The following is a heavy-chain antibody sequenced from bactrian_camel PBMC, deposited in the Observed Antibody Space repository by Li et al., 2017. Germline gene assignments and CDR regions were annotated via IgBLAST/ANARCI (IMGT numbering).Heavy chain of an antibody. CDR3: TARYEFGLGACSRVGGLGF. Sequence: HVQLVESGGGSVQAGGSLKLSCTYSGYTSFIDCMGWFRQAPGKEREAVADINSRTGATYYADSVKGRFTISKDGAKNTLSLQMDSLTPGDTAMHYCTARYEFGLGACSRVGGLGFWGQGTQVTVS. CDR1: GYTSFIDC. J-gene: IGHJ6*01. D-gene: IGHD1*01. V-gene: IGHV3S54*01. CDR2: INSRTGAT.